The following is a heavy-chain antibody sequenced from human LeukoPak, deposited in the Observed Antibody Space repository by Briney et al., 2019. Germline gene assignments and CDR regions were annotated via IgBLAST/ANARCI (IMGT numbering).Heavy chain of an antibody. Sequence: PGGTLRLSYAASGFTFNSYSMNWVRQAPGKGLEWALSISSSSRYIYYADSAKRRFTISRDNAKNSLCLQMNSLRAEDTAVYYCARDLSDCANGGHVGWGQGTLVTVSS. D-gene: IGHD2-8*01. CDR2: ISSSSRYI. CDR3: ARDLSDCANGGHVG. J-gene: IGHJ4*02. V-gene: IGHV3-21*01. CDR1: GFTFNSYS.